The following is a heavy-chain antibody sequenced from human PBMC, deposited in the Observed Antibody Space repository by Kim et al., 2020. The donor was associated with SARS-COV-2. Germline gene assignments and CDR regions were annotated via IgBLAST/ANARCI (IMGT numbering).Heavy chain of an antibody. CDR2: IYYSGST. Sequence: SETLSLTCTVSGGSISSSSYYSGWIRQPPGKGLEWIGSIYYSGSTYYNPSLKSRVTISVDTSKNQFSLKLSSVTAADTAVYYCARHGAMVTLWAFDYWGQGTLVTVSS. CDR1: GGSISSSSYY. D-gene: IGHD5-18*01. J-gene: IGHJ4*02. V-gene: IGHV4-39*01. CDR3: ARHGAMVTLWAFDY.